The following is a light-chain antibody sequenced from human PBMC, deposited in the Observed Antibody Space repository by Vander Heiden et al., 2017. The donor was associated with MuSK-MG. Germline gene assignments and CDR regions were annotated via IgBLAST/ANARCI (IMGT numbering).Light chain of an antibody. CDR3: QQYGNSPLT. J-gene: IGKJ4*01. CDR1: QSVSNDY. Sequence: ELVLTQSPGTLSLSPGESATLSCRASQSVSNDYLAWYQQKPGQAPRLLIYDVSRRAIGIPDRFSGRGSGTDFTVTISRLEPEDFGVYFCQQYGNSPLTFGGGTKVEIK. V-gene: IGKV3-20*01. CDR2: DVS.